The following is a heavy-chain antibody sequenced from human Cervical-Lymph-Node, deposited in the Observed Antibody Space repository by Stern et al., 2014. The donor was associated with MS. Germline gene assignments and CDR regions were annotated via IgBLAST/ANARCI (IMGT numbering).Heavy chain of an antibody. J-gene: IGHJ6*02. D-gene: IGHD6-19*01. CDR2: INPSGGST. CDR1: GYTFISYY. CDR3: AREVAGHRLGMMDV. V-gene: IGHV1-46*01. Sequence: VQLVQSGAEVKTPGASVKLSCKASGYTFISYYMHWVRQAPGQGLEWMGIINPSGGSTTYAQKFQGRVPMTRDTSTSTVYMELSSLRSEDTAVYYCAREVAGHRLGMMDVWGQGTSVTVSS.